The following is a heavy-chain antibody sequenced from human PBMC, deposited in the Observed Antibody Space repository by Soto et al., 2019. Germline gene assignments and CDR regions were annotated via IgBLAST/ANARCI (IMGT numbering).Heavy chain of an antibody. D-gene: IGHD3-10*01. CDR1: GGSISSGGYS. CDR2: IYHSGST. J-gene: IGHJ6*02. Sequence: KPSETLSLTCAVSGGSISSGGYSWSWIRQPPGKGLEWIGYIYHSGSTYYNPSLKSRVTISVDRSKNQFSLKLSSVTAADTAVYYCASYGSGRPNGDVWGQGTTVTVSS. CDR3: ASYGSGRPNGDV. V-gene: IGHV4-30-2*01.